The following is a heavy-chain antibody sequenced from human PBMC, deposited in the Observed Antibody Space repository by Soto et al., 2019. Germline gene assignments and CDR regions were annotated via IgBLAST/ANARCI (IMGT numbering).Heavy chain of an antibody. CDR3: VGARGRLVGFDY. V-gene: IGHV4-34*01. J-gene: IGHJ4*02. D-gene: IGHD1-26*01. CDR2: IDGRGNT. CDR1: SESLSGYY. Sequence: QVQLQQWGAGLLKPSETLSLTCAVNSESLSGYYWSWIRQSPGKGLEWIGEIDGRGNTNYSPSLGSRVAMSVDTSKNHFSLNLNSVSAADTAAYYCVGARGRLVGFDYWGQGTLVTVSS.